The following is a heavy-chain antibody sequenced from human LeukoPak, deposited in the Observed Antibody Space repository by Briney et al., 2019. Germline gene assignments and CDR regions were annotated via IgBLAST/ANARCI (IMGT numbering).Heavy chain of an antibody. D-gene: IGHD3-22*01. CDR3: ARAYYYDGSYYFDY. V-gene: IGHV3-53*01. Sequence: QSGGSLRLSCAASGFTVSSNYMSWVRQAPGKGLEWVSVIYSGGSTYYADSVKGRFTISRDNSKNTLYLQMNSLRAEDTAVYYCARAYYYDGSYYFDYWAREPWSPSPQ. J-gene: IGHJ4*02. CDR2: IYSGGST. CDR1: GFTVSSNY.